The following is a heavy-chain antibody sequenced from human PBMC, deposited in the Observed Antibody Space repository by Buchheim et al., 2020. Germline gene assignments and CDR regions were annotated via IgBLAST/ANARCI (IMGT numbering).Heavy chain of an antibody. V-gene: IGHV4-34*01. Sequence: QVQLQQWGAGLLKPSETLSLTCAVYGGSFSGYYWSWIRQPPGKGLEWIGEINHSGDTNYKSSLKSRVTVFVDTAKNQFSLKMSSVTAADTAVYYCARGNQIKYFDLWGHGTL. CDR3: ARGNQIKYFDL. CDR2: INHSGDT. CDR1: GGSFSGYY. J-gene: IGHJ2*01.